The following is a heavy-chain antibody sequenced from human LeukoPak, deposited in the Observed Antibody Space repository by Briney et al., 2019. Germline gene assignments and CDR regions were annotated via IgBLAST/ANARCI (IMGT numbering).Heavy chain of an antibody. CDR2: IIPFFGKA. V-gene: IGHV1-69*13. CDR3: ARAQHYYDSSGYYPGDY. J-gene: IGHJ4*02. Sequence: SVKVSCRASGGTFSRYTISWVRQAPGQGLEWMGGIIPFFGKAIYAQKFQGRVTITADESTSTAYMELSSLRSEDTALYYCARAQHYYDSSGYYPGDYWGQGTLVTVSS. D-gene: IGHD3-22*01. CDR1: GGTFSRYT.